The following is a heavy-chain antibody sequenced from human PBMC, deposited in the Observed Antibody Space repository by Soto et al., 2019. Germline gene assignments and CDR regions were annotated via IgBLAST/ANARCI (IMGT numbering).Heavy chain of an antibody. Sequence: PGGSLRLSCAASGFTFSSYAMSWVRQAPGKGLEWVSAISGSGGSTYYADSVKGRFTISRDNSKNTLYLQMNSLRAEDTAVYYCATSRRITMVRGVMVSHYYYGMAVWGQGTTVTV. CDR1: GFTFSSYA. D-gene: IGHD3-10*01. CDR3: ATSRRITMVRGVMVSHYYYGMAV. CDR2: ISGSGGST. J-gene: IGHJ6*02. V-gene: IGHV3-23*01.